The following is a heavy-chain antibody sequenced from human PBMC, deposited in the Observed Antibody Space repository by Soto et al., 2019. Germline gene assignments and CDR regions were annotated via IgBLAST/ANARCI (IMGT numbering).Heavy chain of an antibody. D-gene: IGHD4-4*01. V-gene: IGHV4-59*01. CDR1: GGTISSYY. J-gene: IGHJ6*02. CDR2: IYYSGST. CDR3: ARDVRGKTTVNTAAYYYYGMDV. Sequence: SESLSLTCTVYGGTISSYYWSGIRQHPGKGLEWIGYIYYSGSTNYNPSLKSRVTISVDTSKNQFSLKLSSVTAADTAVDYCARDVRGKTTVNTAAYYYYGMDVWGQGTTVT.